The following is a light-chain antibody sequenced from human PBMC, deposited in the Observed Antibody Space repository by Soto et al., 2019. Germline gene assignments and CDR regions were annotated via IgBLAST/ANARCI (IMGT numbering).Light chain of an antibody. CDR3: QQYDNWPPWT. CDR2: GAS. CDR1: QSISSH. J-gene: IGKJ1*01. V-gene: IGKV3-15*01. Sequence: SVLTQSPGTLSLSQGDRATLSCRSSQSISSHLVWYQQKPGQAPRLLIYGASTRATGITARFSGSGSGTEFTLTISSVESEDFAVYYCQQYDNWPPWTFGQGTKVDIK.